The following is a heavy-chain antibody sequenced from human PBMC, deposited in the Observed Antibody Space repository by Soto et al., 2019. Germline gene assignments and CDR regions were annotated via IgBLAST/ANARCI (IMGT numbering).Heavy chain of an antibody. CDR3: ALCGGSGSYYTGGWFDP. CDR2: IIPIFGTA. CDR1: GGTFSSYA. V-gene: IGHV1-69*01. J-gene: IGHJ5*02. Sequence: QVQLVQSGAEVKKPGSSVKVSCKASGGTFSSYAISWVRPAPGQGLEWMGGIIPIFGTANYAQKFQGRVTIPADESTSTAYMERSSLRSEATAVYYCALCGGSGSYYTGGWFDPWGQGTLVTVSS. D-gene: IGHD3-10*01.